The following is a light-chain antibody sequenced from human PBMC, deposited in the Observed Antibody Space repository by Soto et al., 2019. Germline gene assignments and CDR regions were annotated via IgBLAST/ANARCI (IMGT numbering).Light chain of an antibody. J-gene: IGLJ1*01. CDR2: DVT. CDR3: CSYGVSHSYV. Sequence: QSVLTQPASMSGTPGQSITISCTGATLDVGASDYVSWYQHHPGKAPKLMIYDVTKRPSGVRDRFSASKSGNTASLTISGLQAEDGADYYCCSYGVSHSYVFGTGTKVT. CDR1: TLDVGASDY. V-gene: IGLV2-11*01.